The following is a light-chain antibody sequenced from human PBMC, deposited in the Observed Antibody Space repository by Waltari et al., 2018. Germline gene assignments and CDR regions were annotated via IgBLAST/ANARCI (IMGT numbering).Light chain of an antibody. Sequence: AIQMTQSPSSLSASVGDRVNITCRASQGIRTDLGWYQQKPGKAPKLLIYAASSLQSGVPSRFSGSGSGTDFTLTISSLQPEDFATYYCLQDYNYPHTFGQGTKVEIK. CDR1: QGIRTD. V-gene: IGKV1-6*01. J-gene: IGKJ1*01. CDR3: LQDYNYPHT. CDR2: AAS.